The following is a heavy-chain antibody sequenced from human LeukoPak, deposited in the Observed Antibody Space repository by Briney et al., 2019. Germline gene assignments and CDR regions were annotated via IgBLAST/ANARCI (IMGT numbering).Heavy chain of an antibody. D-gene: IGHD3-22*01. V-gene: IGHV4-61*01. Sequence: PSGTLSLTCTVSGGSVSSGSYYWSWIRQPPGKGLEWIGYIYYSGSTNYNPSLKSRVTISVDTSKNQFSLKLSSVTAADTAVYYCARVYYYDSSGYSPYYFDYWGQGTLVTVSS. CDR2: IYYSGST. CDR1: GGSVSSGSYY. CDR3: ARVYYYDSSGYSPYYFDY. J-gene: IGHJ4*02.